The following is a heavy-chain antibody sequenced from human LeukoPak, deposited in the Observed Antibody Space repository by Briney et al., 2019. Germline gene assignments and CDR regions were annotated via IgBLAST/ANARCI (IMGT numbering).Heavy chain of an antibody. D-gene: IGHD3-22*01. Sequence: PSETLSLTCTVSGGSISSYYWSWIRQPPEKGLEFIGYIYYSGNTNYNPSLKSRVTISVDTSKNQFSLKLSSVTAADTAVYYCARNGTSGYNGSSFDYWGQGTLVTVSS. CDR3: ARNGTSGYNGSSFDY. CDR1: GGSISSYY. V-gene: IGHV4-59*12. J-gene: IGHJ4*02. CDR2: IYYSGNT.